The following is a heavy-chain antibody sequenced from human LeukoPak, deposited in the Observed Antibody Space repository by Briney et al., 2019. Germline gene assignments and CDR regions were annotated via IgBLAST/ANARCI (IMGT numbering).Heavy chain of an antibody. V-gene: IGHV3-48*02. J-gene: IGHJ3*02. Sequence: PGGSLTHSRAASGFTFRSHDMNWVRQAPGKGLEWVSYIRVGSTTIYYADSVKGRFTISRDNAGNSLYLQMNSLRDEDTAVYYCARGLAANGGACDIWG. CDR2: IRVGSTTI. CDR1: GFTFRSHD. D-gene: IGHD2-15*01. CDR3: ARGLAANGGACDI.